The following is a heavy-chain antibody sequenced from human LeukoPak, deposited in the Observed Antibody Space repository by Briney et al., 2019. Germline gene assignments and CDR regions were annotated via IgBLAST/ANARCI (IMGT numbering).Heavy chain of an antibody. CDR1: GGSISSGTYY. V-gene: IGHV4-61*02. CDR2: IYTSGST. D-gene: IGHD1-1*01. J-gene: IGHJ4*02. Sequence: SETLSLTCTVSGGSISSGTYYWSWVRQPAGEGLEGIGRIYTSGSTNYNPSVKSRVTISVDTSKNQFSLKLSSVTAADTAVYYCARDLNYYFDYWGQGTLVTVSS. CDR3: ARDLNYYFDY.